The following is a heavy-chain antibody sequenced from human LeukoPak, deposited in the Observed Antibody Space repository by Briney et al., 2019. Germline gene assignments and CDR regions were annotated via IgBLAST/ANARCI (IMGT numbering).Heavy chain of an antibody. CDR1: GGSMSSYY. J-gene: IGHJ4*02. CDR3: ARDNDYYGSGSYSTHYFDY. D-gene: IGHD3-10*01. Sequence: PSETLSLTCTVSGGSMSSYYWSWIRQPPGKGLEWIGYIYYSGSTNYNPSLKSRVTISVDTSKNQFSLKLSSVTAADTAVYYCARDNDYYGSGSYSTHYFDYWGQGTLVTVSS. CDR2: IYYSGST. V-gene: IGHV4-59*12.